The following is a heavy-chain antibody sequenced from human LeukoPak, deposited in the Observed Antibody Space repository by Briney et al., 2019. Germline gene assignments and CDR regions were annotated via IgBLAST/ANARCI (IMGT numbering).Heavy chain of an antibody. CDR1: GGSFSGYY. J-gene: IGHJ5*02. CDR2: INHSGST. D-gene: IGHD5-18*01. V-gene: IGHV4-34*01. CDR3: ARQRYSYGYGWFDP. Sequence: SETLSLTCAVYGGSFSGYYWSWIRQPPGKWLEWIGEINHSGSTNYNPSLKSRVTISVDTSKNQFSLKLSSVTAADTAVYYCARQRYSYGYGWFDPWGQGTLVTVSS.